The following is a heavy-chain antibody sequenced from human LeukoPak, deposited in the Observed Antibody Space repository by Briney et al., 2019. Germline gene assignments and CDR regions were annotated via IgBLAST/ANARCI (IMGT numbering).Heavy chain of an antibody. Sequence: SVKVCCKASGGTFSSYAISWVRQAPGPGLEWMGRISPILGIANYAPTFPGRVTITGDKSTSTAYMLPSSLPSDDARVYHCRTDVDVANSYEGMDVWGGGTTVTVSS. J-gene: IGHJ6*01. CDR3: RTDVDVANSYEGMDV. V-gene: IGHV1-69*04. CDR2: ISPILGIA. CDR1: GGTFSSYA. D-gene: IGHD2-21*01.